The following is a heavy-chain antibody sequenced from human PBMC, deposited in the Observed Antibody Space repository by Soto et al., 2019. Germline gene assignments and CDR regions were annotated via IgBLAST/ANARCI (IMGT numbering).Heavy chain of an antibody. CDR2: INSDGSST. J-gene: IGHJ6*02. CDR1: GFTFSTYW. D-gene: IGHD3-10*01. CDR3: ARDRWGGGRDMDV. V-gene: IGHV3-74*01. Sequence: EVQLVESGGGLVQPGGSLRLSCAASGFTFSTYWIHWVRQAPGKGLVWVSRINSDGSSTNYADSVKGRFTISRDNAKNTLFRQRNRLRAEDTAGYYCARDRWGGGRDMDVWGRGTTVTVSS.